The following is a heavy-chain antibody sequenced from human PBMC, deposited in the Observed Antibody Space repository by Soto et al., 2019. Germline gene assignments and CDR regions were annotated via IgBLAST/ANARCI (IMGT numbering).Heavy chain of an antibody. Sequence: PSDTLSLTCTVSGGSISSYYWSWIRQPPGKGLEWIGYIYYSGSTNYNPSLKSRVTISVDTSKNQFSLKLSSVTAADTAVYYCARQMRYNWNYLDYWGQGTLVTVSS. V-gene: IGHV4-59*08. CDR2: IYYSGST. CDR3: ARQMRYNWNYLDY. D-gene: IGHD1-20*01. CDR1: GGSISSYY. J-gene: IGHJ4*02.